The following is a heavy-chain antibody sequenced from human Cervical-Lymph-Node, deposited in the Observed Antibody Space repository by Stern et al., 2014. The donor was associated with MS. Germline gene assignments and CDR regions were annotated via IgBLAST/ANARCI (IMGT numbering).Heavy chain of an antibody. CDR1: GFTFSSYA. CDR3: ARDRRYCSGGSCSVNWLDP. Sequence: VQLVQPGGGVVQPGRSLRLSCAASGFTFSSYAMHWVRQAPGKGLEWLAYISSDGSNKYHVDSVKGRMTIARNNSKNTLFLQMNSLRSEDTAVYYCARDRRYCSGGSCSVNWLDPWGQGTLVTVSS. V-gene: IGHV3-30*04. CDR2: ISSDGSNK. D-gene: IGHD2-15*01. J-gene: IGHJ5*02.